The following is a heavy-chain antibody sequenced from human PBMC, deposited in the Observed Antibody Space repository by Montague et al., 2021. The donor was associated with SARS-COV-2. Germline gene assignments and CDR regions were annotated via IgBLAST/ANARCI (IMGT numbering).Heavy chain of an antibody. J-gene: IGHJ4*02. CDR3: ARDLPPSRPRNPV. CDR2: IYYSGST. CDR1: GGSISSYY. D-gene: IGHD2/OR15-2a*01. V-gene: IGHV4-59*01. Sequence: LSLTCTVSGGSISSYYWSWIRQPPGKGLEWIGYIYYSGSTNYNPSLKSRVTISVDTSKNQFSLRLSSVTAADTAVYYCARDLPPSRPRNPVWGQGTLVTVSS.